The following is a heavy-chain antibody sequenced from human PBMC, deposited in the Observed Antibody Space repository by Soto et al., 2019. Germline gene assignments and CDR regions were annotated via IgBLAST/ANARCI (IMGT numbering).Heavy chain of an antibody. CDR3: LSLLGYCGAAICPAGY. Sequence: GGSLRLSCAASGLTFSSFEMNWVRQAPGKGLEFVSYISRSGTSIYYADSVKGRFTISRDNAKNSLYLQMNSLRAEDTAVYYCLSLLGYCGAAICPAGYWGQGTLVTVSS. CDR2: ISRSGTSI. CDR1: GLTFSSFE. J-gene: IGHJ4*02. D-gene: IGHD2-15*01. V-gene: IGHV3-48*03.